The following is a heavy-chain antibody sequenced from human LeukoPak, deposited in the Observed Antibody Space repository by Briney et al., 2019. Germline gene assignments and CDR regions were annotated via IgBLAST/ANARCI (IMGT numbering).Heavy chain of an antibody. V-gene: IGHV4-31*03. CDR1: GGSIGSGGYY. J-gene: IGHJ6*02. CDR2: IYYSGST. Sequence: SETLSLTCTVSGGSIGSGGYYWSWIRQHPGKGLEWIGYIYYSGSTYYNPSLKSRVTISVDTSKNQFSLKLSSVTAADTAVYYCARGSGSYYYYYGMDVWGQGTTVTVSS. D-gene: IGHD1-26*01. CDR3: ARGSGSYYYYYGMDV.